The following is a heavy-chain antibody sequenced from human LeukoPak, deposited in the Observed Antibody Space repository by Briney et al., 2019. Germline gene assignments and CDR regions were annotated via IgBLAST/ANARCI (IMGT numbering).Heavy chain of an antibody. CDR1: GFTFSSFG. V-gene: IGHV3-30*18. CDR3: AKEPHLGGYGSGGSPDPFFDY. CDR2: ISYDGSNK. Sequence: PGGSLRLSCAASGFTFSSFGIRCVRQAPGKGLEWVAVISYDGSNKYYADSVKGRFTISRDNSKNTLYLQMNSLRAEDTAVYYCAKEPHLGGYGSGGSPDPFFDYWGQGTLVTVSS. J-gene: IGHJ4*02. D-gene: IGHD3-10*01.